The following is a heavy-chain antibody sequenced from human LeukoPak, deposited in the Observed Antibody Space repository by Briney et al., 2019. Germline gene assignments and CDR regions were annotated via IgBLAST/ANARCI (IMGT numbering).Heavy chain of an antibody. V-gene: IGHV4-59*01. CDR3: PRGGYCSGGSCYFSWFDP. Sequence: SETLSLTCTVSGGSISSYYWSWIRQPPGKGLEWIGYIYYSGSTNYNPSLKSRVTISLDTSKNQFSLKLSSVTAADTAVYYCPRGGYCSGGSCYFSWFDPWGQGTLVTVPS. CDR1: GGSISSYY. CDR2: IYYSGST. J-gene: IGHJ5*02. D-gene: IGHD2-15*01.